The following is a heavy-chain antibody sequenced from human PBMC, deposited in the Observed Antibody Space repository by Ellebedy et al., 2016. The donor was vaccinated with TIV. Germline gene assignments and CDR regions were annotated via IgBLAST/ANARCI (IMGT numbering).Heavy chain of an antibody. CDR2: INPNSGGT. D-gene: IGHD5-18*01. CDR1: GYTFTGYY. V-gene: IGHV1-2*04. Sequence: ASVKVSCKASGYTFTGYYMHWVRQVPGQGLEWMGWINPNSGGTKYAQNFQGWVTMTRDTSISTAYMELRSLRSDDTAVYYCARVFVDTAMVTSGLNYYYYGMDVWGQGTTVTVSS. CDR3: ARVFVDTAMVTSGLNYYYYGMDV. J-gene: IGHJ6*02.